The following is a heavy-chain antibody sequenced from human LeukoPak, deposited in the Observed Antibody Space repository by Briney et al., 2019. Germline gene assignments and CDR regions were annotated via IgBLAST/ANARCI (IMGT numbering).Heavy chain of an antibody. CDR3: ARLFRRTIFGAVPIGYYFDY. D-gene: IGHD3-3*01. CDR2: IYHSGST. V-gene: IGHV4-38-2*01. Sequence: SETLSLTCAVSGYSISSGYYWGWIRQPPGKGLEWIGSIYHSGSTYYNPSLKSRVTISVDTSKNQFSLKLSSVTAADTAVYYCARLFRRTIFGAVPIGYYFDYWGQGTLVTVSS. CDR1: GYSISSGYY. J-gene: IGHJ4*02.